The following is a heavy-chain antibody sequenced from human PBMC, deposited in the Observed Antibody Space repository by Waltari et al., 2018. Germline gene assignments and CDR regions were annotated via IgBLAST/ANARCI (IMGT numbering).Heavy chain of an antibody. D-gene: IGHD6-13*01. CDR1: GFTVSSNY. CDR3: ARVRLSSWYDIDY. Sequence: EVQLVESGGGLVQPGGSLRLSCAASGFTVSSNYMSWVRQAPGKGLEWVSVIYSGVSTYYADSVKGRFTISRDNSKNTLYLQMNSLRAEDTAVYYCARVRLSSWYDIDYWGQGTLVTVSS. V-gene: IGHV3-66*02. CDR2: IYSGVST. J-gene: IGHJ4*02.